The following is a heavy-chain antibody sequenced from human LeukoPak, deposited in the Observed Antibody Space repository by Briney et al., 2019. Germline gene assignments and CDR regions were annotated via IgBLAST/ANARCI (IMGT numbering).Heavy chain of an antibody. V-gene: IGHV4-34*01. CDR3: ARVHVGGSYLLRSQRYYYYMDV. J-gene: IGHJ6*03. CDR1: GGSFSGYY. D-gene: IGHD1-26*01. CDR2: INHSGST. Sequence: SETLSLTCAVYGGSFSGYYWSWIRQPPGKGLEWIGEINHSGSTNYNPSLKSRVTISVGTSKNQFSLKLSSVTAADTAVYYCARVHVGGSYLLRSQRYYYYMDVWGKGTTVTVSS.